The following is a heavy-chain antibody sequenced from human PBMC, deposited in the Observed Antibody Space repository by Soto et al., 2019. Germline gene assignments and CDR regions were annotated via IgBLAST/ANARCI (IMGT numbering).Heavy chain of an antibody. CDR3: ASASYCSGGSCSQFDY. V-gene: IGHV1-18*01. CDR2: ISAYNGNT. D-gene: IGHD2-15*01. Sequence: ASVKVSCKASGGTFSSYAISWVRQAPGQGLEWMGWISAYNGNTNYAQKLQGRVTMTTDTSTSTAYMELRSLRSDDTAVYYCASASYCSGGSCSQFDYWGQGTLVTVSS. CDR1: GGTFSSYA. J-gene: IGHJ4*02.